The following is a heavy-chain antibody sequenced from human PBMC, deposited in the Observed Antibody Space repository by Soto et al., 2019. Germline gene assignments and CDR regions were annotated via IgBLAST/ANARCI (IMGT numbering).Heavy chain of an antibody. CDR1: GYSFTSYW. J-gene: IGHJ3*02. V-gene: IGHV5-10-1*01. Sequence: GSLKISCKGSGYSFTSYWISWVRQMPGKGLEWMGRIDPSDSYTNYSPSFQGHVTISADKSISTAYLQWSSLKASDTAMYYCARRGKYSYHSGSPGHAFDIWGQGTMVTVSS. D-gene: IGHD3-22*01. CDR3: ARRGKYSYHSGSPGHAFDI. CDR2: IDPSDSYT.